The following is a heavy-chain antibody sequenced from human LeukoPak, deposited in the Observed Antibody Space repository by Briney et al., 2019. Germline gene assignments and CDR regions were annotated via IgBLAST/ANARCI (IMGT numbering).Heavy chain of an antibody. J-gene: IGHJ4*02. V-gene: IGHV4-59*11. Sequence: KPSETLSLTCTVSGGSISSHYWSWIRQPPGKGLEWIGYIYYSGSTNYNPSLKSRVTISVDTSKNQFSLKLSSVTAADTAVYYCARESSFLNGGDYFDYWGQGTLVTVSS. CDR3: ARESSFLNGGDYFDY. D-gene: IGHD2/OR15-2a*01. CDR1: GGSISSHY. CDR2: IYYSGST.